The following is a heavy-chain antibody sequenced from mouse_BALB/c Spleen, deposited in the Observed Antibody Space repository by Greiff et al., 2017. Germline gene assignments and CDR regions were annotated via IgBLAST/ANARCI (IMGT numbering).Heavy chain of an antibody. Sequence: VQLKQSGAELVKPGASVKLSCTASGFNIKDTYMHWVKQRPEQGLEWIGRIDPANGNTKYDPKFQGKATITADTSSNTAYLQLSSLTSEDTAVYYCAPHYYGRDYWGQGTTRTVSS. CDR3: APHYYGRDY. CDR2: IDPANGNT. CDR1: GFNIKDTY. D-gene: IGHD1-2*01. V-gene: IGHV14-3*02. J-gene: IGHJ2*01.